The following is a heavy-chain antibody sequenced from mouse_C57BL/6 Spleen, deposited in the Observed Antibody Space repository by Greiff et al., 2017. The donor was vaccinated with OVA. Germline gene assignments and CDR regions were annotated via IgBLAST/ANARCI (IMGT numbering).Heavy chain of an antibody. CDR1: GFTFSDYG. D-gene: IGHD2-5*01. J-gene: IGHJ4*01. Sequence: EVMLVESGGGLVKPGGSLKLSCAASGFTFSDYGMHWVRQAPEKGLAWVAYISSGSSTIYYADTVKGRFTISRDNAKNTLFLQMTSLRSEDTAMYYCARRCSNYGYYYAMDYWGQGTSVTVSS. CDR2: ISSGSSTI. CDR3: ARRCSNYGYYYAMDY. V-gene: IGHV5-17*01.